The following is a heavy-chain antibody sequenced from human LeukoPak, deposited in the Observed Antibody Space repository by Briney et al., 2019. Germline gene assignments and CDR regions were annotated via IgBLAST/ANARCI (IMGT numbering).Heavy chain of an antibody. CDR1: GGSISISSHY. D-gene: IGHD2-2*01. V-gene: IGHV4-39*01. CDR2: MYCTGGT. CDR3: ARLVRYCSTNSCYPFDF. Sequence: SETLSLTCTVSGGSISISSHYWAWIRQPPGKGLEWTGSMYCTGGTYYNPSLKSRVTISIDTSKNQFSLKLKSVTAADTAVYYCARLVRYCSTNSCYPFDFWGQGTLVTVSS. J-gene: IGHJ4*02.